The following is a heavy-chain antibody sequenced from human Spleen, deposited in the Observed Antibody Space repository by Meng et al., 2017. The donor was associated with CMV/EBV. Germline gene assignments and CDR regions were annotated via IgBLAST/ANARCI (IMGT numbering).Heavy chain of an antibody. CDR1: DDSMKTCS. V-gene: IGHV4-59*01. CDR3: AREYGSGSYYTS. J-gene: IGHJ5*02. Sequence: GSLRLSCGVSDDSMKTCSWNWIRQPPGKGLEWVGYIYYSGITNYNPSLKSRVTISVDTSKNQFSLKLRSVTAADTAVYYCAREYGSGSYYTSWGQGMLVTVSS. D-gene: IGHD3-10*01. CDR2: IYYSGIT.